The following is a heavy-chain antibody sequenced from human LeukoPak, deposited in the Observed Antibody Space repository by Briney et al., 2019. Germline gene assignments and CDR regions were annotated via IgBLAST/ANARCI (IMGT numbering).Heavy chain of an antibody. CDR1: GFTFNNYG. J-gene: IGHJ4*02. Sequence: GGSLRLSCAASGFTFNNYGMHWVRQAPGKGLEWVAVISYDGSNKYYADSVKGRFTISRDNSENTLYLQMNSLRAEDTAVYYCARTSRTVTTHFDYWGQGTLVTVSS. CDR3: ARTSRTVTTHFDY. CDR2: ISYDGSNK. V-gene: IGHV3-30*03. D-gene: IGHD4-17*01.